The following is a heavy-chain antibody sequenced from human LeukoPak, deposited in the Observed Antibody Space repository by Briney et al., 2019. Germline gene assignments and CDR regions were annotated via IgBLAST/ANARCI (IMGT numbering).Heavy chain of an antibody. CDR1: GYTFTSYG. D-gene: IGHD3-22*01. CDR2: ISAYNGNT. V-gene: IGHV1-18*01. CDR3: ARSRDWNYYDSSGYPPENY. J-gene: IGHJ4*02. Sequence: ASVKVSCKASGYTFTSYGISWVRQAPGQGLEWMGWISAYNGNTNYAQKLQGRVTMTTDTSTSTAYMELRSLRSDDTAVYYCARSRDWNYYDSSGYPPENYWGQGILVTVSS.